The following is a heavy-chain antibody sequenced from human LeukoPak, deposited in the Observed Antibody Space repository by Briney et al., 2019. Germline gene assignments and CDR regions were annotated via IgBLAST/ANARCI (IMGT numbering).Heavy chain of an antibody. CDR2: MNPNSGNT. CDR1: GYTFTSYD. CDR3: ARGRGRYCSSTSCSDVDY. J-gene: IGHJ4*02. D-gene: IGHD2-2*01. Sequence: ASAKVSCKASGYTFTSYDINWVRQATGQGLEWMGWMNPNSGNTGYAQKFQGRVTMTRNTSISTAYMELSSLRSEDTAVYYCARGRGRYCSSTSCSDVDYWGQGTLVTVSS. V-gene: IGHV1-8*01.